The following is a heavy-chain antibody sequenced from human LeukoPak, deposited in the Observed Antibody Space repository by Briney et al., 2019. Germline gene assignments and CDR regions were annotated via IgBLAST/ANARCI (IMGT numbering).Heavy chain of an antibody. CDR2: IIPIFGTA. CDR3: ARWISGIAAAANAFDI. V-gene: IGHV1-69*13. J-gene: IGHJ3*02. D-gene: IGHD6-13*01. Sequence: EASVKVSCKASGGTFSSYAISWVRQAPGQGLEWMGGIIPIFGTANYAQKFQGRVTITADESTSTAYMELSSLRSEDTAVYYCARWISGIAAAANAFDIWGQGTMVTVSS. CDR1: GGTFSSYA.